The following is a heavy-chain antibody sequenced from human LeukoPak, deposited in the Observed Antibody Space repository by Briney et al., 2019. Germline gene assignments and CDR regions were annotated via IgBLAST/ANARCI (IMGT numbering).Heavy chain of an antibody. D-gene: IGHD3-22*01. V-gene: IGHV1-2*02. Sequence: ASVKVSCKASGYTFTGYYMHWVRQAPGQGLEWVGWINPKSGGTNYAQKFQGRVTMTRDTSISTAYMELSRLRSDDTAVYYCARAHDSSGYYGYWGQGTLVTVSS. J-gene: IGHJ4*02. CDR3: ARAHDSSGYYGY. CDR2: INPKSGGT. CDR1: GYTFTGYY.